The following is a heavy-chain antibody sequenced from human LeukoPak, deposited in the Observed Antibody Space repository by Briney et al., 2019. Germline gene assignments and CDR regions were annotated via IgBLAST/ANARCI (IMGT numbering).Heavy chain of an antibody. V-gene: IGHV4-38-2*02. D-gene: IGHD1-20*01. CDR3: ARHGGRYNWSPSD. CDR1: DYSISSGYY. CDR2: VYYSGSTSGTT. J-gene: IGHJ4*02. Sequence: SETLSLTCTVSDYSISSGYYWGWIRQPPGKGLEWIGSVYYSGSTSGTTYYNTSLESRVTISVDTSQSQFSLKLSSVTAADTAVYYCARHGGRYNWSPSDWGQGTLVTVSS.